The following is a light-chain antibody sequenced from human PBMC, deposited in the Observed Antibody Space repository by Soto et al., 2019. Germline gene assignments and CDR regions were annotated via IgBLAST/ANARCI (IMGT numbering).Light chain of an antibody. CDR1: QSISSY. V-gene: IGKV1-39*01. CDR2: AAS. J-gene: IGKJ2*01. CDR3: QPSYSTPYT. Sequence: DIQMTQSPSSLSASVGDRVTITCRASQSISSYLNWDQQKPGKVPKLLIYAASSLQSGVPSRFSGSGSGTDFTLTISRLQPEDFATYYCQPSYSTPYTFGQGTKLAIK.